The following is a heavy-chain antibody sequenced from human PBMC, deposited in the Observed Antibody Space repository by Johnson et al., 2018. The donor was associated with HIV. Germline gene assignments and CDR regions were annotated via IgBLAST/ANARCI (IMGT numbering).Heavy chain of an antibody. J-gene: IGHJ3*02. CDR3: ARDIFYTDTAFDI. CDR2: ISYDGSNK. Sequence: QVQLVESGGGSVKSGGSLRVSCAASGFTFSNAWMSWVRQAPGKGLEWVAVISYDGSNKYYADSVKGRFTISRDNSKNTLYLQMKSLRVEDTAVYYCARDIFYTDTAFDIWGQGTMVTVSS. V-gene: IGHV3-30*03. CDR1: GFTFSNAW.